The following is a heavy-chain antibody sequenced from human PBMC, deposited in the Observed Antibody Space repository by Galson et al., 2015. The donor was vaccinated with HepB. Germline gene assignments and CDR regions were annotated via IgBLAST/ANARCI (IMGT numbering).Heavy chain of an antibody. J-gene: IGHJ4*02. CDR3: ARHPGRGSVGYAFDL. CDR2: IYYNGDT. Sequence: ETLSLTCSVSHGSINDYYWSWIRQSPGNRLEWIGYIYYNGDTTYNPSLGYRVGMSVDTSVNQVSLWLTSVTAADTAVYYCARHPGRGSVGYAFDLWGQGTLVTVSA. D-gene: IGHD2-2*01. CDR1: HGSINDYY. V-gene: IGHV4-59*08.